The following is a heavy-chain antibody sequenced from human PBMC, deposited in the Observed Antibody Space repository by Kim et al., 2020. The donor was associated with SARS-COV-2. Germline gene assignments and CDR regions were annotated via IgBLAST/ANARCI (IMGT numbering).Heavy chain of an antibody. CDR1: GFTFSSYS. D-gene: IGHD3-10*01. CDR3: ARDLRKAEIIYYYYYGMDV. CDR2: ISSSSSYI. V-gene: IGHV3-21*01. Sequence: GGSLRLSCAASGFTFSSYSMNWVRQAPGKGLEWVSSISSSSSYIYYADSVKGRFTISRDNAKNSLYLQMNSLRAEDTAVYYCARDLRKAEIIYYYYYGMDVWGQGTTVTVSS. J-gene: IGHJ6*02.